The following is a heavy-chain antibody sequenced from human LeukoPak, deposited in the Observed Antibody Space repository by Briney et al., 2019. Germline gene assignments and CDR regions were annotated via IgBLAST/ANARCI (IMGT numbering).Heavy chain of an antibody. Sequence: GGSLRLSCAASGFTFSSNWVSWVRQAPGKGLEWVADIKQGGSEKYYVDSVKGRFTISRDNAKNTLYLQMNSLRAEDTAVYYCARVSGSGSYNWFDPWGQGTLVTVSS. CDR2: IKQGGSEK. CDR1: GFTFSSNW. V-gene: IGHV3-7*01. CDR3: ARVSGSGSYNWFDP. J-gene: IGHJ5*02. D-gene: IGHD3-10*01.